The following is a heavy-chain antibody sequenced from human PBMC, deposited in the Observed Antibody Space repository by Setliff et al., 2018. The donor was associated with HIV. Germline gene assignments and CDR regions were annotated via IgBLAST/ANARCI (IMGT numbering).Heavy chain of an antibody. CDR3: ATDFSISA. Sequence: SETLSLTCTVSGGSASNSRYYWAWIRQPPGKGLGYIGSIHYNEKTYYNPSLKSRVTISIDNAKNSLYLQMNSLRAEDTAIYYCATDFSISAWGQGTLVTVSS. D-gene: IGHD2-2*01. J-gene: IGHJ1*01. CDR2: IHYNEKT. CDR1: GGSASNSRYY. V-gene: IGHV4-39*02.